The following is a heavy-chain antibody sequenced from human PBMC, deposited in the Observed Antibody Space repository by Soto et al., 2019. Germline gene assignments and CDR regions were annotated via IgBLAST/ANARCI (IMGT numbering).Heavy chain of an antibody. V-gene: IGHV3-7*01. CDR2: IKQDGSEK. CDR3: ARVQRYLIYYYYMDV. Sequence: GGSLRLSCAASGFTFSSYWMSWVRQAPGKGLEWVANIKQDGSEKYYVDSVKGRFTISRDNAKNSLYLQMNSLRAEDTAVYYCARVQRYLIYYYYMDVWGKGTTVTVSS. J-gene: IGHJ6*03. D-gene: IGHD1-1*01. CDR1: GFTFSSYW.